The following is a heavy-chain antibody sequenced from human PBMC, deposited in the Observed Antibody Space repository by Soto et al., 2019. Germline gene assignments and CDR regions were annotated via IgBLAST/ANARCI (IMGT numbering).Heavy chain of an antibody. Sequence: ASVKVSCKVSGYTLTELSMHWVRQAPGKGLEWMGGFDPEDGETIYAQKFQGRVTMTEDTSTDTAYMELSSLRSEDTAVYYCAKRLVVTAVPYYYYGMDVWGQGTTVTVSS. CDR3: AKRLVVTAVPYYYYGMDV. CDR1: GYTLTELS. J-gene: IGHJ6*02. V-gene: IGHV1-24*01. D-gene: IGHD2-21*02. CDR2: FDPEDGET.